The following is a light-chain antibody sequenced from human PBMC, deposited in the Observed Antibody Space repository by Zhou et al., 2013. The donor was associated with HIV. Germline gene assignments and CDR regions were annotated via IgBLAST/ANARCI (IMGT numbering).Light chain of an antibody. Sequence: DIQLTQSPSSLSAFVGDKVTITCQASEPISTYLNWYQQKPGQAPKLLIYVGINLQSGVPSRFSGSGSGTNFTLTISNLLPEDVATYFCQQSNTFLGLTFGPGTKVDIK. V-gene: IGKV1-39*01. J-gene: IGKJ3*01. CDR3: QQSNTFLGLT. CDR1: EPISTY. CDR2: VGI.